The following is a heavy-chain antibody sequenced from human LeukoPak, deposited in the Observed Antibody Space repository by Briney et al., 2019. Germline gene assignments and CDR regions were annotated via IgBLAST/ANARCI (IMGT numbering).Heavy chain of an antibody. D-gene: IGHD3-16*01. Sequence: GGSLRLSCAASGFTFSSYGMHWVRQAPGKGLEWVAVISYDGSIKYYADSVKGRFTISRDNSKNTLYLQMNSLRAEDTAVYYCAKLGGPFDYWGQGTLVTVSS. CDR1: GFTFSSYG. CDR2: ISYDGSIK. CDR3: AKLGGPFDY. J-gene: IGHJ4*02. V-gene: IGHV3-30*18.